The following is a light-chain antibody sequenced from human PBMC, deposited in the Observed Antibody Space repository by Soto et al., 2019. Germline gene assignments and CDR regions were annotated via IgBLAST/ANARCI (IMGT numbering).Light chain of an antibody. CDR2: EVT. V-gene: IGLV2-14*01. CDR3: SSYTSSTTPV. Sequence: QSALTQPASVSGSPGQSITISCTGTSGDVGGYAYVSWYQQYPGKAPKLVISEVTNRPSGISHRFSGSRSGNTASLTISGLQADDEADYYCSSYTSSTTPVFGGGTKLTVL. J-gene: IGLJ2*01. CDR1: SGDVGGYAY.